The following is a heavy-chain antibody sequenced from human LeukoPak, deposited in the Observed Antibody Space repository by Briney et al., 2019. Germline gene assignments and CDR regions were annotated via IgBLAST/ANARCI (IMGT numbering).Heavy chain of an antibody. J-gene: IGHJ4*02. D-gene: IGHD5-18*01. V-gene: IGHV3-7*01. CDR1: GFTFSSYW. CDR2: INQDGSEK. CDR3: ARVVTWKQLLLRPYYFDY. Sequence: PGGSLRLSCAASGFTFSSYWMTWVRQAPGKGLEWVANINQDGSEKYYVDSVKGRFTISRDNAKNSLYLQMNSLRAEDTAVYYCARVVTWKQLLLRPYYFDYWGRGTLVTVSS.